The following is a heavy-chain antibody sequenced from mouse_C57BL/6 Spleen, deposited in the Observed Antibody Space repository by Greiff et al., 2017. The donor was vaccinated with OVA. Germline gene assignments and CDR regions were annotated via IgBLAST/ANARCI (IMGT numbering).Heavy chain of an antibody. CDR3: AKGVDSSGYG. V-gene: IGHV1-82*01. CDR1: GYAFSSSW. CDR2: IYPGDGDT. Sequence: VQLQQSGPELVKPGASVKISCKASGYAFSSSWMNWVKQRPGKGLEWIGRIYPGDGDTNYNGKFKGKATLTADKSSSTAYMQLSSLTSEDSAVYFCAKGVDSSGYGWSQGTTLTVSS. D-gene: IGHD3-2*02. J-gene: IGHJ2*01.